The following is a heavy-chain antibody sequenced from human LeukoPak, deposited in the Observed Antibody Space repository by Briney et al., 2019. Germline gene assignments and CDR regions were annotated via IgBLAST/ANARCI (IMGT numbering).Heavy chain of an antibody. CDR2: VIPILGKQ. D-gene: IGHD4-17*01. V-gene: IGHV1-69*10. Sequence: GASXXXXYXAXXDXXKXYAIXXVRQAPGQGGEGVGGVIPILGKQTYEQRFQGRVTNTADKATNTVYMELSSLRSDDTAVYYCARDVPTVWPLDSWGQGTLVTVSS. CDR1: XDXXKXYA. CDR3: ARDVPTVWPLDS. J-gene: IGHJ4*02.